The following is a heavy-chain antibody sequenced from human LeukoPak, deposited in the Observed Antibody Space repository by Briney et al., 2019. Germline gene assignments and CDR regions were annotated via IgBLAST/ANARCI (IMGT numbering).Heavy chain of an antibody. V-gene: IGHV3-64D*06. CDR3: VSLPRTTVTTSGDN. CDR2: ISGSGGAT. D-gene: IGHD4-17*01. Sequence: GGSLRLSCSASGFTFSSYAMHWVRQAPGKGLEYVSAISGSGGATYYADSVKGRFTISRDNSKNTLYLQMSSLRPEDTAVYYCVSLPRTTVTTSGDNWGQGTLVTVSS. J-gene: IGHJ4*02. CDR1: GFTFSSYA.